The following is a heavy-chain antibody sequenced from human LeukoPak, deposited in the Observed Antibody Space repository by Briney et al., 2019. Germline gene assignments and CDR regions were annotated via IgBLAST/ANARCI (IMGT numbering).Heavy chain of an antibody. CDR3: ARRAISGYYYYFDY. Sequence: SETLSLTCSVSGGSISSNYWSWIRQSPGKGLEWIGYIYTTGSTNYNPSLTSRVTISVDTSKNQFSLTLSSVTAADTAVYYCARRAISGYYYYFDYWGQGTLVTVSS. V-gene: IGHV4-4*09. D-gene: IGHD3-22*01. CDR1: GGSISSNY. CDR2: IYTTGST. J-gene: IGHJ4*02.